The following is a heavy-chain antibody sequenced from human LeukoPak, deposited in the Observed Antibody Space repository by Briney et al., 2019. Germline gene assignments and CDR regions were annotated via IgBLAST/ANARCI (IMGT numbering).Heavy chain of an antibody. CDR1: GGSFSGYY. V-gene: IGHV4-34*01. CDR2: INHSGST. CDR3: ARGYYDYVWGSYRYTEY. D-gene: IGHD3-16*02. J-gene: IGHJ4*02. Sequence: PSETLSLTCAVYGGSFSGYYWSWIRQPPGKGLEWIGEINHSGSTNYNPSLKSRVTISVDTSKNQFSLKLSSVTAADTAVYYCARGYYDYVWGSYRYTEYWGQGTLVTVSS.